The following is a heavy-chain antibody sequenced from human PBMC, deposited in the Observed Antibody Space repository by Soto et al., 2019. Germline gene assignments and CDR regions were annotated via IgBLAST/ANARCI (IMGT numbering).Heavy chain of an antibody. J-gene: IGHJ4*02. D-gene: IGHD6-19*01. CDR2: IYHSGST. Sequence: QVQLQESGPGLVKPSGTLSLTCAVSGGSISSSNWWSWVRQPPGKGLEWIGEIYHSGSTNYNPSPXSXXTISVDKSKNQFSLKLSSVTAADTAVYYCARIAVAGPRFDYWGQGTLVTVSS. CDR1: GGSISSSNW. V-gene: IGHV4-4*02. CDR3: ARIAVAGPRFDY.